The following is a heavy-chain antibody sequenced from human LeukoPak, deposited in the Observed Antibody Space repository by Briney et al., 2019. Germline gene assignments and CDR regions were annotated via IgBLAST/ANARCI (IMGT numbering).Heavy chain of an antibody. V-gene: IGHV4-34*01. J-gene: IGHJ4*02. CDR3: ASPGGSGSTFDY. CDR2: INHSGST. D-gene: IGHD3-10*01. Sequence: SETLSLTCAVYGGSFSGYYWSWIRQPPGKGLEWIGEINHSGSTYYNPSLKSRVTISVDTSKNQFSLKLSSVTAADTAVYYCASPGGSGSTFDYWGQGTLVTVSS. CDR1: GGSFSGYY.